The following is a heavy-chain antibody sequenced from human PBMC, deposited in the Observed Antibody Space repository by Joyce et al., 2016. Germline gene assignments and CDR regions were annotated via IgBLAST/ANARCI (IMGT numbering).Heavy chain of an antibody. Sequence: EVQLVQSGAEGKKPGESLKFSCKGSGYSFTTYWIGWVRQMPGKGLEGVGTSYVGEPNITYSPSFQGEVTISADKPINTAYREWSSLKASDTAMYYCARRLTGPFDCWGKGTLVTVSS. J-gene: IGHJ4*02. CDR2: SYVGEPNI. D-gene: IGHD3-9*01. V-gene: IGHV5-51*01. CDR1: GYSFTTYW. CDR3: ARRLTGPFDC.